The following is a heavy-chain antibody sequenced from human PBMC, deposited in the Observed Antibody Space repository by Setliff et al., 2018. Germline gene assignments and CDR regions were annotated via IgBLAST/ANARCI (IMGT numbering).Heavy chain of an antibody. J-gene: IGHJ4*02. CDR2: ITGNGNSL. Sequence: GGSLRLSCAASGFTFSTYALSWFRQAPGKGPEWVSTITGNGNSLYYADSVKGRFTISRDNSKNTLYLQMNSLRPEDTAVYYCARTCSGSGCYAGLESWGQGTPVTVSS. CDR1: GFTFSTYA. CDR3: ARTCSGSGCYAGLES. D-gene: IGHD2-15*01. V-gene: IGHV3-23*01.